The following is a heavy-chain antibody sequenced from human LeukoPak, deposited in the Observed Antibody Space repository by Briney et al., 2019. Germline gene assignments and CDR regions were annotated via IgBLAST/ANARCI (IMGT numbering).Heavy chain of an antibody. Sequence: GASVKVSCKASGYTFTSYYMHWVRQAPGQGLEWMGIINPSGGSTSYAQKFQGRVTMTRDTSTSTVYMELRSLRSDDTAVYYCARGPIIDIVIVPAADDYYYMDVWGKGTTVTVSS. D-gene: IGHD2-2*01. J-gene: IGHJ6*03. CDR1: GYTFTSYY. V-gene: IGHV1-46*01. CDR2: INPSGGST. CDR3: ARGPIIDIVIVPAADDYYYMDV.